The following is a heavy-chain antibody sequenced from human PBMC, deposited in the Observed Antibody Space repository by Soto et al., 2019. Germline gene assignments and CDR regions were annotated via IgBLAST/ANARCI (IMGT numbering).Heavy chain of an antibody. D-gene: IGHD3-3*01. CDR3: ARDTSRGRREYYFDY. CDR2: ISSSSSYI. V-gene: IGHV3-21*01. J-gene: IGHJ4*02. CDR1: GFTFSSYS. Sequence: EVQLVESGGGLVKPGGSLRLSCAASGFTFSSYSMNWVRQAPGNGLEWVSSISSSSSYIYYADSVKGRFTISRDNAKNSLYLQMNSLRAEDTAVYYCARDTSRGRREYYFDYWGQGTLVTVSS.